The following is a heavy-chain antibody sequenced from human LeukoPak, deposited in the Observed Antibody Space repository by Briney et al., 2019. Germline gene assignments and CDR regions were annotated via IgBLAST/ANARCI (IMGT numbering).Heavy chain of an antibody. Sequence: GGSLRLSCAASGFTFTSYNMNWVRQAPGKGLEWVSSITTSSTYIYYADSVEGRFTISRDDAKNSLYLQMSSLRAEDTAVYYCARDSTLAAAGLDFDYWGQGTLVTVSS. V-gene: IGHV3-21*01. D-gene: IGHD6-13*01. CDR1: GFTFTSYN. CDR2: ITTSSTYI. J-gene: IGHJ4*02. CDR3: ARDSTLAAAGLDFDY.